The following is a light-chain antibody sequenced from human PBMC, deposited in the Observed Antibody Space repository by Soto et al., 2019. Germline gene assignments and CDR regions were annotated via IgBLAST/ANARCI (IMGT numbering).Light chain of an antibody. CDR3: LQHYNFSWT. CDR1: QDIRNT. Sequence: AIQMTQSPSSLSASVGDRVTISCRASQDIRNTLACFQQKPGEAPKLLIFAASNLQSGVPSRFSGSGSVTDFTLAITSLQPEDFATYYCLQHYNFSWTFGQGTKVDNK. CDR2: AAS. J-gene: IGKJ1*01. V-gene: IGKV1-6*01.